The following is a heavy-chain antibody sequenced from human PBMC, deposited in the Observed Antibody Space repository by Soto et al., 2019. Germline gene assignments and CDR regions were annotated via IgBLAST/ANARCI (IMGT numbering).Heavy chain of an antibody. CDR1: GYTFTSYG. Sequence: QVQLVQSGAEVKKPGASVKVSCKASGYTFTSYGISWVRQAPGQGLEWMGWISAYNGNTNYAQKLQGRVTMTTDTSTSKAYMELRSLRSDDTAVYYCARDGPNSYYDFWSGYSDYWGQGTLVTVSS. J-gene: IGHJ4*02. CDR2: ISAYNGNT. V-gene: IGHV1-18*01. D-gene: IGHD3-3*01. CDR3: ARDGPNSYYDFWSGYSDY.